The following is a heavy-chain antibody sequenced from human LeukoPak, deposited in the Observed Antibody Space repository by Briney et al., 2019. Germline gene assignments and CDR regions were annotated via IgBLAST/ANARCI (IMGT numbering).Heavy chain of an antibody. J-gene: IGHJ4*02. CDR3: ARGQWLVDY. Sequence: GGSLRLSCAASGFTFSSYEMNWVRQAPGKGLEWVSYISSSGSTIYYADSVKGRFTISRDNAKNLLYLQMNSLRAEDTAVYYCARGQWLVDYWGQGTLVTVSS. CDR2: ISSSGSTI. D-gene: IGHD6-19*01. CDR1: GFTFSSYE. V-gene: IGHV3-48*03.